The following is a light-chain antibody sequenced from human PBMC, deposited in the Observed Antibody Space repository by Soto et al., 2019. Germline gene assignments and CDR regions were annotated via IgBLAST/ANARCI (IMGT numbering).Light chain of an antibody. Sequence: QSVLTQAPAASVSPVQRVTMSGAGSSSSLGSNTVNWYQQLPGTAPILLIDSNNQRPSGVPDLFAGSKSGTSASLATRGLQSEDEADYYCAAWDDSMNGYVFGTGTKVTV. CDR2: SNN. CDR1: SSSLGSNT. V-gene: IGLV1-44*01. CDR3: AAWDDSMNGYV. J-gene: IGLJ1*01.